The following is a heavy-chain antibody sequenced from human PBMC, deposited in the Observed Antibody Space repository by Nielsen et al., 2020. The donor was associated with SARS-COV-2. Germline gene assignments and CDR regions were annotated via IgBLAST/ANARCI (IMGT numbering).Heavy chain of an antibody. CDR3: ARDPNCSGGSCYQGFFDY. Sequence: WIRQPPGKGLEWVSYISSSGSTIYYADSVKGRFTISRDNAKNSLYLQMNSLRAEDTAVYYCARDPNCSGGSCYQGFFDYWGQGTLVTVSS. D-gene: IGHD2-15*01. J-gene: IGHJ4*02. V-gene: IGHV3-11*04. CDR2: ISSSGSTI.